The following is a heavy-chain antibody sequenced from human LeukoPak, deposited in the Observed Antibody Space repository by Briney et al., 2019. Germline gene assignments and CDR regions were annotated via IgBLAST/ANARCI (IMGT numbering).Heavy chain of an antibody. V-gene: IGHV4-4*09. D-gene: IGHD4-23*01. CDR1: GGSISSYY. CDR2: IYTSGST. CDR3: ARRQAVVTPGWFDP. Sequence: SETLSLTCTVSGGSISSYYWSWIRQPPGKGLEWIGYIYTSGSTNYNPSLKSRVTISVDTSKNQFSLKLSSVTVADTAVYYCARRQAVVTPGWFDPWGQGTLVTVSS. J-gene: IGHJ5*02.